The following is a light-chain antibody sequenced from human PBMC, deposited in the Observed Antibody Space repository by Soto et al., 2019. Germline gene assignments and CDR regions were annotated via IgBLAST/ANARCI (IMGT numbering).Light chain of an antibody. CDR2: GAS. Sequence: EIVLTQSPGTLSLSPGERATLSCRASQSVSNNYLAWYQQQPGQAPSLLIYGASNRATGIPDRFSASGSGTDFTLTLSRLESEDSAVYYCQHYGSSPGLTFGGGTKVDIK. J-gene: IGKJ4*01. CDR3: QHYGSSPGLT. V-gene: IGKV3-20*01. CDR1: QSVSNNY.